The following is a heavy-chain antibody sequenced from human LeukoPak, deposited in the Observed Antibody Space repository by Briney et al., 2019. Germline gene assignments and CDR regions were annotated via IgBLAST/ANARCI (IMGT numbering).Heavy chain of an antibody. D-gene: IGHD3-22*01. V-gene: IGHV4-38-2*02. J-gene: IGHJ5*02. Sequence: SETLSLTCTVSGYSISSGYYWGWIRQPPGKGLEWIRSIYHSGSTYYNPSLKSRVTISGDTYKNQFSLKLSSVTAADPAVYYCARGDYYDSSGYYYWWFDPWGQGTLVTVPS. CDR1: GYSISSGYY. CDR2: IYHSGST. CDR3: ARGDYYDSSGYYYWWFDP.